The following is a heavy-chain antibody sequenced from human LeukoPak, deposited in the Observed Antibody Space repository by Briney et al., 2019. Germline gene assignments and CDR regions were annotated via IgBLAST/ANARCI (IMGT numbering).Heavy chain of an antibody. CDR2: MSNSGGTI. V-gene: IGHV3-11*01. D-gene: IGHD3-10*01. J-gene: IGHJ4*02. CDR3: ASVLWFGGIFFDY. CDR1: GFSFSDYY. Sequence: GGSLRLSCAASGFSFSDYYMSWIRQAPGKGLEWVSYMSNSGGTIYYADSVKGRFTISRDNTKNSLYLQMNSLRAEDTAVYYCASVLWFGGIFFDYWGQGTLVTVSS.